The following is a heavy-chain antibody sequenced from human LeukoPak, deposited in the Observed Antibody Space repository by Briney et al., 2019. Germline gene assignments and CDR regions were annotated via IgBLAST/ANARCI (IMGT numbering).Heavy chain of an antibody. J-gene: IGHJ4*02. D-gene: IGHD3-3*01. V-gene: IGHV1-8*01. Sequence: ASVKVSCKASGYTFTSYDINWVRQATGQGLEWMGWMNPNSGNTGYAQKFQGRVTMTRNTSISTAYMELSSLRSEDTAVYYCARGPVSDYDLWSGYYGPLPFDYWGQGTLVTVSS. CDR2: MNPNSGNT. CDR1: GYTFTSYD. CDR3: ARGPVSDYDLWSGYYGPLPFDY.